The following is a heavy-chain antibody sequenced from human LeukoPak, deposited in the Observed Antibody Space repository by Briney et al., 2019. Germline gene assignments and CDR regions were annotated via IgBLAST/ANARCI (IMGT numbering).Heavy chain of an antibody. Sequence: SETLSLTCAVYGGSFSGYYWSWIRQPPGKGLEWIGEINHSGSTNYNPSLKSRVTISVDTSKNQFSLKLSSVTAADPAVYYCARVAPRSRQNDYWGQGTLVTVSS. CDR1: GGSFSGYY. V-gene: IGHV4-34*01. CDR3: ARVAPRSRQNDY. D-gene: IGHD2-15*01. CDR2: INHSGST. J-gene: IGHJ4*02.